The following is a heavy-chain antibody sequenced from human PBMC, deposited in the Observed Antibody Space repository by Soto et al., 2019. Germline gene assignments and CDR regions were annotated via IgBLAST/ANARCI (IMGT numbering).Heavy chain of an antibody. CDR1: GYSLSNNW. CDR2: MHPGDSDT. J-gene: IGHJ5*02. D-gene: IGHD6-13*01. V-gene: IGHV5-51*03. Sequence: EVQLVQSGAEVKKAGESLKISCKGSGYSLSNNWVGWVRQMPGKGLEWMGIMHPGDSDTRYSPSFQGQVTISADKSINTAYLQWSSLKPSDSAMYYCARHNRYSSTWFEGWFDPWGQGTLVTVS. CDR3: ARHNRYSSTWFEGWFDP.